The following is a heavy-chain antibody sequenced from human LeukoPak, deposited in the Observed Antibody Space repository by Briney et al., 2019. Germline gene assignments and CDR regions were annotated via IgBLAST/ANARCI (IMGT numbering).Heavy chain of an antibody. D-gene: IGHD2-21*02. CDR1: GFSFSTYG. V-gene: IGHV3-33*06. CDR3: VKDHCGGDCYSDPYFDH. Sequence: GVSLRLSCAASGFSFSTYGIHWVRQAPGKGLEWVAVIWYDGSNKYYANSVRGRFTISRDNSKNTAYLQMNSLRAEDTALYYCVKDHCGGDCYSDPYFDHWGQGTLVTVSS. J-gene: IGHJ4*02. CDR2: IWYDGSNK.